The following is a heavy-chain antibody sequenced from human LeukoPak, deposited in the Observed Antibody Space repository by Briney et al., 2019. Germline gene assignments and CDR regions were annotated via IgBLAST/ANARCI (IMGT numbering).Heavy chain of an antibody. CDR3: AAESERWLLRS. V-gene: IGHV4-39*07. CDR1: GGSISSSSYY. J-gene: IGHJ4*02. Sequence: SETLSLTCTVSGGSISSSSYYWGWIRQPPGKGLEWIGSNSGSTYYNPSLKSRVTISVDTSKNQFSLKLSSVTAADTAVYYCAAESERWLLRSWGQGTLVTVSS. CDR2: NSGST. D-gene: IGHD6-19*01.